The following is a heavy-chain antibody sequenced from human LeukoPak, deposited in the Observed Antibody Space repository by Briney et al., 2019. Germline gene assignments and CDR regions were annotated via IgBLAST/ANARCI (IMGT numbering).Heavy chain of an antibody. CDR2: ISSDGSST. CDR1: GFTFSSYW. D-gene: IGHD6-19*01. J-gene: IGHJ4*02. CDR3: ARGWTAGHLDY. V-gene: IGHV3-74*01. Sequence: GGSLRLSCAASGFTFSSYWMHWVRQAPGKGLVWVSRISSDGSSTSYADSVKGRFTISRDNAKNTLYLQMNSLRAEDTAVYYCARGWTAGHLDYWGQGTLVTVSS.